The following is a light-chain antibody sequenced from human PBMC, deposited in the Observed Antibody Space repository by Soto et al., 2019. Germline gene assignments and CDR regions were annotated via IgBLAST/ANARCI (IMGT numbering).Light chain of an antibody. CDR3: HQYGRSPRT. Sequence: PGERAPLSCKASQSVNSQFFAWHQQKPGQAPRLLIHGASNRAAGIPDRFSGSGSGTDFTLTISRLEPEDFAVYYCHQYGRSPRTFGQGTKVDIK. CDR1: QSVNSQF. J-gene: IGKJ1*01. V-gene: IGKV3-20*01. CDR2: GAS.